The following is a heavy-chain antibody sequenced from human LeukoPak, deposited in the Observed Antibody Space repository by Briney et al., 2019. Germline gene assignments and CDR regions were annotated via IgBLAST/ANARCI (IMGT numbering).Heavy chain of an antibody. CDR1: GGSISSYY. CDR2: IYYSGST. CDR3: ARGVLWFGEYPWFDP. Sequence: SETLSLTCTVSGGSISSYYWSWIRQPPGKGLEWLGYIYYSGSTNYNPSLKSRVTISVDTSKNQFSLKLSSVTAADTAVYYCARGVLWFGEYPWFDPWGQGTLVTVSS. J-gene: IGHJ5*02. D-gene: IGHD3-10*01. V-gene: IGHV4-59*01.